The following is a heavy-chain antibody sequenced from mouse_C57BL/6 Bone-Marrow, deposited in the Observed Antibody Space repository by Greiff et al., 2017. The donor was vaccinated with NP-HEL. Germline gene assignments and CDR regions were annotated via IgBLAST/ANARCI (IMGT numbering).Heavy chain of an antibody. CDR2: ISNGGGST. Sequence: DVKLVESGGGLVQPGGSLKLSCAASGFTFSDYYMYWVRQTPEKRLEWVAYISNGGGSTYYPDTVKGRFTISRDNAKNTLYLQMSRLKSEDTAMYYCARRGTTSAMDYWGQGTSVTVSS. CDR1: GFTFSDYY. D-gene: IGHD1-1*01. J-gene: IGHJ4*01. CDR3: ARRGTTSAMDY. V-gene: IGHV5-12*01.